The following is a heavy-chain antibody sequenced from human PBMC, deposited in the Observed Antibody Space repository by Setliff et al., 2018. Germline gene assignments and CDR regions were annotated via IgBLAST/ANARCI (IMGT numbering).Heavy chain of an antibody. CDR2: VGWDGSNT. CDR1: GFTFDDYA. V-gene: IGHV3-43D*04. CDR3: AKDISRYYYGMDV. Sequence: GGSLRLSCAASGFTFDDYAMHWVRQSPGKGLEWVSLVGWDGSNTFYGDSVKGRFTISRDNSKNSLYLQMNSLRAEDTALYYCAKDISRYYYGMDVWGQGTTVTVSS. J-gene: IGHJ6*02.